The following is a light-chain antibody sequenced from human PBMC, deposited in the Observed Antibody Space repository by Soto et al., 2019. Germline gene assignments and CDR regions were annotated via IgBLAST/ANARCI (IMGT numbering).Light chain of an antibody. CDR1: SSNIGSNT. V-gene: IGLV1-44*01. CDR3: AAWDDSLYGVV. J-gene: IGLJ2*01. CDR2: SDN. Sequence: QSVLTQPPSASATPGQRVTISCSGNSSNIGSNTVNWYQQLPGTAPKLLIYSDNQRPSGVPDRFSGSKSGTSASLAISGLQSEDEADYYCAAWDDSLYGVVFGGGTKLTVL.